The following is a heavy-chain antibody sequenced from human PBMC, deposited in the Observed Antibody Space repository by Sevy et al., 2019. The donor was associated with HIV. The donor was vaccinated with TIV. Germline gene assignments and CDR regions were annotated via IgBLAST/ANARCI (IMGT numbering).Heavy chain of an antibody. CDR2: IRYDGSNK. Sequence: GGSLRLSCAASGFTFSSYGMLWVRQAPGKGLEWVAFIRYDGSNKYYADSVKGRFTISRDNSKNTLYLQMNSLRAEDTAVYYCAKVSPVVPAAMSPYYYYYGMDVWGQGTTVTVSS. CDR1: GFTFSSYG. CDR3: AKVSPVVPAAMSPYYYYYGMDV. D-gene: IGHD2-2*01. V-gene: IGHV3-30*02. J-gene: IGHJ6*02.